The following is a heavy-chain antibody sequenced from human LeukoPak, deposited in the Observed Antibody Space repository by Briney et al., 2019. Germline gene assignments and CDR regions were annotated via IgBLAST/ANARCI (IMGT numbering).Heavy chain of an antibody. Sequence: GGSLRLSCAASGFTFSSYAMSWVRQAPGKGLEWVSAISGSGGSTYYADSVKGRFTISRDNSKNTLYLQMNSLRAEDTAVYYCAKEVPAAIATGVGWFDPWGQGTLVTVSS. D-gene: IGHD2-2*01. CDR2: ISGSGGST. V-gene: IGHV3-23*01. CDR1: GFTFSSYA. CDR3: AKEVPAAIATGVGWFDP. J-gene: IGHJ5*02.